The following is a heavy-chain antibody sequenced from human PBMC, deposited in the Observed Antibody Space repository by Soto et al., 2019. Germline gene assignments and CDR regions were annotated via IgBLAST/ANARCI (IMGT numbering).Heavy chain of an antibody. CDR2: ISYDGSNK. D-gene: IGHD2-15*01. CDR1: GFTFSSYA. J-gene: IGHJ6*02. V-gene: IGHV3-30-3*01. Sequence: GGSLRLSCAASGFTFSSYAMHWVRQAPGKGLEWVAVISYDGSNKYYADSVKGRFTISRDNSKNTLYLQMNSLRAEDTAVYYCARVSFGYCSGGSCLRDYYGMDVWGQGTTVTVSS. CDR3: ARVSFGYCSGGSCLRDYYGMDV.